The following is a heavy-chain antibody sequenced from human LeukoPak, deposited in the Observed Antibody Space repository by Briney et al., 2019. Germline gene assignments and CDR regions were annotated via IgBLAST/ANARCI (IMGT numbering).Heavy chain of an antibody. Sequence: PGGSLRLSCAASGFTLSSYWMNWVRQAPGKGLEWVSYISSSSSYTNYADSVKGRFTISRDNAKNSLYLQMNSLRAEDTAVYYCASTRRGYSYGHLDYWGQGTLVTVSS. CDR1: GFTLSSYW. J-gene: IGHJ4*02. V-gene: IGHV3-11*03. CDR3: ASTRRGYSYGHLDY. D-gene: IGHD5-18*01. CDR2: ISSSSSYT.